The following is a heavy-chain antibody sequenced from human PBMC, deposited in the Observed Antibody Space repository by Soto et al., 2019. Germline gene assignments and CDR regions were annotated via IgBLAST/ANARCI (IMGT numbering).Heavy chain of an antibody. J-gene: IGHJ6*02. D-gene: IGHD1-20*01. CDR2: IYYSGST. CDR3: ARYKSNYYYGMDV. V-gene: IGHV4-39*01. CDR1: GGSISSSSYY. Sequence: PSETLSLTCTVSGGSISSSSYYWGWIRQPPGKGLEWIGSIYYSGSTYYNPSLKSRVTISVDTSKNQFSLKLSSVTAADTAVYYCARYKSNYYYGMDVWGQGTTVTVSS.